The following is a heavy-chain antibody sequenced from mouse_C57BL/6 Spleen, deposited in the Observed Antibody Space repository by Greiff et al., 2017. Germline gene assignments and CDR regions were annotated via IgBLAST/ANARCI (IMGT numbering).Heavy chain of an antibody. J-gene: IGHJ2*01. V-gene: IGHV8-8*01. CDR2: IWWDDEK. Sequence: QVTLTESGPGILHPSQTHSLICSFSGLPLRTFGVGVGGIRQPSGKGVEWLAHIWWDDEKHYNPALKSRLTISKDIYQNLVSLKHANVDTADTPTYYCDQMRSGQPFDYWGQGTTLTVSS. CDR3: DQMRSGQPFDY. D-gene: IGHD1-3*01. CDR1: GLPLRTFGVG.